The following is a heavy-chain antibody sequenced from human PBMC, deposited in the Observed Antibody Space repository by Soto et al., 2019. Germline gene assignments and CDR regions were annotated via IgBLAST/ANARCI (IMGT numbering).Heavy chain of an antibody. D-gene: IGHD3-10*01. CDR2: ISSGSSII. J-gene: IGHJ3*02. CDR1: GFSFSTYT. V-gene: IGHV3-48*02. CDR3: VRVRYGSGSYRPSDAFDI. Sequence: GGSLRLSCAASGFSFSTYTMNWVRQAPGKGLEWVSYISSGSSIIYYAGSVKGRFTISRDDVKNSLLLQMNSLTDGDTAVYYCVRVRYGSGSYRPSDAFDIWG.